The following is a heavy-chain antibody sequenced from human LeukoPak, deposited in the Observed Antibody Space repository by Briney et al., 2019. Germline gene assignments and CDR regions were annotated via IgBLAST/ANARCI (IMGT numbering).Heavy chain of an antibody. CDR3: ARVVVAAAGTGPLVMSISYYFDY. V-gene: IGHV3-23*01. Sequence: PGGSLRLSCAASGFTFSSYAMNWVRQAPGKGLQWVSSISDSGDSTYYADSVKGRLTISRDNAKNSLYLQMNSLRAEDTALYYCARVVVAAAGTGPLVMSISYYFDYWGQGTLVTVSS. CDR1: GFTFSSYA. J-gene: IGHJ4*02. D-gene: IGHD6-13*01. CDR2: ISDSGDST.